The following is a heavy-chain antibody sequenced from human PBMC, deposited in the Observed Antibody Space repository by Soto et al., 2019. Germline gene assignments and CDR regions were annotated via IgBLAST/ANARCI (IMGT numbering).Heavy chain of an antibody. D-gene: IGHD3-3*01. J-gene: IGHJ5*02. Sequence: SETMSLTCPVSGGAINSYYLTWIRKPAGKGLEWIGRIYSSGSTKYNPSLQSRVTMSLDTSKNQFSLRLTSVTAADTAVYYCARGQRFSDWFDPWGQGTLVTVSS. CDR3: ARGQRFSDWFDP. CDR1: GGAINSYY. CDR2: IYSSGST. V-gene: IGHV4-4*07.